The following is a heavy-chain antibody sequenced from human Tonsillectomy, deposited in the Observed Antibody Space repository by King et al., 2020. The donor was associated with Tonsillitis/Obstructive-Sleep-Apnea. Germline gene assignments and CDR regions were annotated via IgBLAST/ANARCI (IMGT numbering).Heavy chain of an antibody. CDR1: GFTFSSYA. J-gene: IGHJ6*02. Sequence: HVQLVQSGGGVVQPGRSLRLSCAASGFTFSSYAVHWVRQAPGKGLEWVAVISYDGSNKYYADSVKGRFTISRDNSKNTLYLQMNSLRAEDTAVYYCGRGITMVRGVRLYYGMDVWGQGTTVTVSS. D-gene: IGHD3-10*01. V-gene: IGHV3-30*04. CDR3: GRGITMVRGVRLYYGMDV. CDR2: ISYDGSNK.